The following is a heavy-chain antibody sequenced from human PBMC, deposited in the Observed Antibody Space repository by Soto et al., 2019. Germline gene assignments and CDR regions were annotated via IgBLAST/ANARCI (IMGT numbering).Heavy chain of an antibody. V-gene: IGHV3-30*18. J-gene: IGHJ4*02. D-gene: IGHD2-2*01. CDR1: GFTFSSYG. Sequence: QVQLVESGGGVVQPGRSLRLSCAASGFTFSSYGMHWVRQAPGKGLEWVAVISYDGSNKYYADSVKGRFTISRDNSKNTLYLQMNSLRAEDTAVYYCAKDIWSGGYAADWSVWGQGTLVTVSS. CDR2: ISYDGSNK. CDR3: AKDIWSGGYAADWSV.